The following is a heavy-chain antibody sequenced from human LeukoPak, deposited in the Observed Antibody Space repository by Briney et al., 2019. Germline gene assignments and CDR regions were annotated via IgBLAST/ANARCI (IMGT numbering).Heavy chain of an antibody. CDR2: IIPIFGTA. D-gene: IGHD3-3*01. CDR1: GGTFSSYA. CDR3: ARSLRAGTIFGVVPPGP. J-gene: IGHJ4*02. Sequence: GASVKVSCKASGGTFSSYAISWVRQAPGQGLEWMGGIIPIFGTANYAQKFQGRVTITADESTSTAYMELSSLRSEDTAVYYCARSLRAGTIFGVVPPGPWGQGTLVTVSS. V-gene: IGHV1-69*13.